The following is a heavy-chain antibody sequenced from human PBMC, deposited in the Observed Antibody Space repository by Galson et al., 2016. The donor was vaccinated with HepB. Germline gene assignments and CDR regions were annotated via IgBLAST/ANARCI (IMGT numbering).Heavy chain of an antibody. CDR2: TSTNGISQ. J-gene: IGHJ3*02. D-gene: IGHD3-9*01. V-gene: IGHV3-30*18. CDR3: AKDQGILRHFDWLTYDAFDM. Sequence: SLRLSCAASGFTFSKYALHWVRQAPGKGLEWVAVTSTNGISQNYEDSVKGRFTVYRDNSKNTVDLQMNSLRPEDTAVYYCAKDQGILRHFDWLTYDAFDMWGQGTMVTVSS. CDR1: GFTFSKYA.